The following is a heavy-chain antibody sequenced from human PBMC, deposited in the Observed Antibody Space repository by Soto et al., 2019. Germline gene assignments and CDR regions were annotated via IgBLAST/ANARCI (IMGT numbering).Heavy chain of an antibody. V-gene: IGHV3-53*04. CDR3: ARDGPYYYASRMDV. J-gene: IGHJ6*02. D-gene: IGHD3-10*01. Sequence: EVLLVESGGGLVQPGGSLRLSCVASGIPVSSNYMTWVRQAPGKGLEWVSVLHSGGDTYYANSVKGRFTISRHDSTNTLFLQMISLTAEDTAVYYCARDGPYYYASRMDVWGQGTTVTVSS. CDR2: LHSGGDT. CDR1: GIPVSSNY.